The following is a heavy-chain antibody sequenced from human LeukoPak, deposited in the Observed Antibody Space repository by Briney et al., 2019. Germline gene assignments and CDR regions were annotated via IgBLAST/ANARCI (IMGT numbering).Heavy chain of an antibody. V-gene: IGHV1-8*01. Sequence: ASVKVSSKASGYTSTSPDINWVRQATGRGLEWLGWMNPRDNTGYAQKFQGRVTLTRDKSINTAYMELSSLRSEDTAVYYCARYTQHYGFDIWGQGTMVTVSA. CDR2: MNPRDNT. D-gene: IGHD3-3*02. J-gene: IGHJ3*02. CDR1: GYTSTSPD. CDR3: ARYTQHYGFDI.